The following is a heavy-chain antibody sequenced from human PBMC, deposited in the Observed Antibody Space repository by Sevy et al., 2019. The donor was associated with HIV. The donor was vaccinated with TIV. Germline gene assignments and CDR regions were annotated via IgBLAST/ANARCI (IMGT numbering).Heavy chain of an antibody. J-gene: IGHJ4*02. CDR2: ISFSGSKT. CDR3: AKTPFMDFWNDYYSFYFDF. V-gene: IGHV3-23*01. D-gene: IGHD3-3*01. CDR1: GFNFNNYA. Sequence: GGSLRLSCAAAGFNFNNYAMTWVRQDPGKGLEWVSGISFSGSKTYYAESVKGRFSISRDPSKNTLYLQMNNVRVEDTAVYFCAKTPFMDFWNDYYSFYFDFWGQGTLVTVSS.